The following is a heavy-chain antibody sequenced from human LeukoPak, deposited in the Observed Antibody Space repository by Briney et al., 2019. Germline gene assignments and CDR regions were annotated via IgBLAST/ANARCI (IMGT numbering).Heavy chain of an antibody. V-gene: IGHV4-31*03. Sequence: SETLSLTCTVSGGSISSGGYYWSWIRQHPGKGLEWIWYIYYSGSTYYNPSLKSRVTISVDTSKNQFSLKLSSVTAADTAVYYCVIDSAQSNAFDIWGQGTMVTVSS. D-gene: IGHD4-11*01. CDR3: VIDSAQSNAFDI. CDR2: IYYSGST. J-gene: IGHJ3*02. CDR1: GGSISSGGYY.